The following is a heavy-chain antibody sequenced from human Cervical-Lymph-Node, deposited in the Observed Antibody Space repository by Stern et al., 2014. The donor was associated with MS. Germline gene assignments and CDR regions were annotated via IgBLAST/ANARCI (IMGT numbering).Heavy chain of an antibody. CDR1: GFNFRSYA. CDR3: ARERFRGMDV. J-gene: IGHJ6*02. CDR2: ITYDGKNE. Sequence: QMQLVQSGGGVVQPGRSLRLSCAASGFNFRSYAMNWVRQAPGKGLEWVAVITYDGKNEYYVDSVKGRFTISRNNSKNTLFLQMNSLRTEDTAVYYCARERFRGMDVWGRGTTVIVS. D-gene: IGHD3-16*01. V-gene: IGHV3-30*04.